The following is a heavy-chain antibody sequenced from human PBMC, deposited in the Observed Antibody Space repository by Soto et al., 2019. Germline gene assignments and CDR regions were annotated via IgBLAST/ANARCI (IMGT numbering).Heavy chain of an antibody. Sequence: QVQLVESGGGVVQPGRSLRLTCAASGFIFSGSGMHWVRQAPGKGLEWVALVSNDGIRKYYGDSVKGRFTISRDNAENTLYLQTNSLRAEDTAVYYCARWVGGSMYDNSGKYDSWGQGTLVTVS. CDR2: VSNDGIRK. CDR3: ARWVGGSMYDNSGKYDS. J-gene: IGHJ5*01. CDR1: GFIFSGSG. V-gene: IGHV3-30*03. D-gene: IGHD3-22*01.